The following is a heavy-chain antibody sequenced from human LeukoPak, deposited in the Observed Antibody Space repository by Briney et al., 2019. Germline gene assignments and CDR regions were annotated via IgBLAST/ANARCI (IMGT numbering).Heavy chain of an antibody. CDR1: GFTFSSYAM. V-gene: IGHV4-4*02. CDR3: AREVLGARAFEY. D-gene: IGHD1-26*01. Sequence: GSLRLSCAASGFTFSSYAMSWVRQPPGKGLEWTGEIFHSGSTNYNPSLESRLTISMDKSNNRFSLKLSSVTAADTAVYYCAREVLGARAFEYWGLGILVTVSS. J-gene: IGHJ4*02. CDR2: IFHSGST.